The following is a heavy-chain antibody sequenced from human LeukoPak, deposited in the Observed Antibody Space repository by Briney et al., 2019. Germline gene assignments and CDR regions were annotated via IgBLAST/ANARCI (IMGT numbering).Heavy chain of an antibody. CDR3: ARDAAGLRFGEYYYYGMDV. CDR1: GGSISSGGYY. D-gene: IGHD3-10*01. J-gene: IGHJ6*02. Sequence: SETLSLTCTVSGGSISSGGYYWSWIRQPAGKGLEWIGRIYTSGSTNYNPSLKSRVTMSVDTSKNQFSLKLSSVTAADTAVYYCARDAAGLRFGEYYYYGMDVWGQGTTVTVSS. V-gene: IGHV4-61*02. CDR2: IYTSGST.